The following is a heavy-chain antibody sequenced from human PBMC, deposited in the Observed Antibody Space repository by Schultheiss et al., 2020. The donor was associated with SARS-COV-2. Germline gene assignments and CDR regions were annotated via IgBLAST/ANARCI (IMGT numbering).Heavy chain of an antibody. D-gene: IGHD3-10*01. CDR1: GFTLSSYW. Sequence: SCAASGFTLSSYWMHWVRQAPGKGLVWVSHINSDGSITDYADSVKGRFTISRDNAKNTLYLQMNSLRAEDTAVYYCATDLGSSFDSWGRGTLVTVSS. V-gene: IGHV3-74*01. CDR2: INSDGSIT. CDR3: ATDLGSSFDS. J-gene: IGHJ4*02.